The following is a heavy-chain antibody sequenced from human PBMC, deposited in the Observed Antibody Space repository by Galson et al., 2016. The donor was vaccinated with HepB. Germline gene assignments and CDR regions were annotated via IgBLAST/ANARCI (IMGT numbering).Heavy chain of an antibody. Sequence: SLRLSCAASGFTFDCAMSWVRQAPGKGLEWVSAITGHSNNIYYADSVKGRFTVSRDNSQNTLYLQMNSLRAEDTAVYYCAKGVVEWLLMSTYFDYWGQGTLVTVSS. CDR1: GFTFDCA. CDR3: AKGVVEWLLMSTYFDY. J-gene: IGHJ4*02. CDR2: ITGHSNNI. V-gene: IGHV3-23*01. D-gene: IGHD3-3*01.